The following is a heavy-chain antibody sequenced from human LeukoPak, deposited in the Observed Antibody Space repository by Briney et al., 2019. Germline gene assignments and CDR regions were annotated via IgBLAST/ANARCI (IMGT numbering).Heavy chain of an antibody. CDR1: GFTFSSYS. CDR3: ARVDTAMVFDY. J-gene: IGHJ4*02. Sequence: GGSLRLSCAASGFTFSSYSMNWVRQAPGKGLEWVSYISSSSSTRYYADSVKGRCTISRDNAKNSLYLQMNSLRAEDTAVYYCARVDTAMVFDYWGQGTLATVSS. D-gene: IGHD5-18*01. CDR2: ISSSSSTR. V-gene: IGHV3-48*01.